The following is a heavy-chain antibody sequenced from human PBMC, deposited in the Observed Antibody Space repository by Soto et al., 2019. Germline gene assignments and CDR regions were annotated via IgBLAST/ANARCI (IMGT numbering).Heavy chain of an antibody. J-gene: IGHJ6*02. CDR3: ARRAGTWYGYYYYGMDV. Sequence: QLQLQESGPGLVKPSETLSLTCTVSGGSISSSSYYWGWIRQPPGKGLEWIGSIYYSGSTYYNPSLKMRVTISVDTTKNQFSLKLSPVTAADTAVYYGARRAGTWYGYYYYGMDVWGQGTTVTGSS. D-gene: IGHD6-19*01. CDR2: IYYSGST. V-gene: IGHV4-39*01. CDR1: GGSISSSSYY.